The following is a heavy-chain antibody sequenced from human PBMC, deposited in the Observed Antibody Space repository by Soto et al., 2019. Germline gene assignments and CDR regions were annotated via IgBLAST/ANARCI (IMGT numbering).Heavy chain of an antibody. CDR1: GFTFISCA. CDR2: IIDSGAST. V-gene: IGHV3-23*01. J-gene: IGHJ6*02. CDR3: AKGRSYYYYYAADV. Sequence: GSLRLSCAASGFTFISCAMGWVRQAPGKGLEWVSDIIDSGASTYYADSVKGRFTISRDNSKSTLYLQMNSLRAEDTALYYCAKGRSYYYYYAADVWGQGTTVTVSS.